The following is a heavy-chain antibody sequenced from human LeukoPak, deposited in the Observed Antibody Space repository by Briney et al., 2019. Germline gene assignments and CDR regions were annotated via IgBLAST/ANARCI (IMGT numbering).Heavy chain of an antibody. J-gene: IGHJ1*01. CDR2: ISWNSGSI. Sequence: PGRSLRLSCAASGFTFDDYAMHWVRQAPGKGLEWVSGISWNSGSIGYADSVKGRFTISRDNAKNSLYLQMNSLRAEDTASYYCAKGGYYYDSSGYYAQYFQHWGQGTLVTVSS. CDR3: AKGGYYYDSSGYYAQYFQH. D-gene: IGHD3-22*01. CDR1: GFTFDDYA. V-gene: IGHV3-9*01.